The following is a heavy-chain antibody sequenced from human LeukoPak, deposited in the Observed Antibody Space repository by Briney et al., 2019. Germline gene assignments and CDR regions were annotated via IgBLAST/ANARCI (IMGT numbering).Heavy chain of an antibody. CDR3: SMYGSGTSFVDY. CDR2: INPNSGDT. J-gene: IGHJ4*02. V-gene: IGHV1-2*02. Sequence: GASVKVSCKASGGTFSSYAISWVRQAPGQGLEWMGLINPNSGDTNYAQKFQGRITITRDTSISTAYMQMNNLSSADTAVYFCSMYGSGTSFVDYWGQGTLVTVSS. CDR1: GGTFSSYA. D-gene: IGHD3-10*01.